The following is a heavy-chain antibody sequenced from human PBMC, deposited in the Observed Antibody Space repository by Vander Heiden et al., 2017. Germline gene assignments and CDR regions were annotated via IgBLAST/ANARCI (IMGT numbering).Heavy chain of an antibody. CDR3: ARGIAAARDYYGMDV. J-gene: IGHJ6*02. V-gene: IGHV1-2*02. CDR1: GYTFTGYY. D-gene: IGHD6-13*01. Sequence: QVQLVQSGAEVKKPGASVKVSCKASGYTFTGYYLHWVRQAPGQGLEWMGWINPNSGGTNYAQKFQGRVTMTRDTSISTAYMELSRLRSDDTAVYYCARGIAAARDYYGMDVWGQGTTVTVSS. CDR2: INPNSGGT.